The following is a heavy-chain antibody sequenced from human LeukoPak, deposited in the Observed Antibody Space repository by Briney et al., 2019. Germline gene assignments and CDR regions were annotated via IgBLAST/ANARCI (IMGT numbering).Heavy chain of an antibody. CDR2: ISYDGSNK. CDR3: ARDLPYCSSTSCYDNYYYGMDV. Sequence: PGRSLRLSCAASGFTFSSYAMHWVRQAPGKGLEWVAVISYDGSNKYYADSVKGRFTISRDNSKNTLYLQMNSLRAEDTAVYYCARDLPYCSSTSCYDNYYYGMDVWGQGTTVTVSS. J-gene: IGHJ6*02. V-gene: IGHV3-30*04. CDR1: GFTFSSYA. D-gene: IGHD2-2*01.